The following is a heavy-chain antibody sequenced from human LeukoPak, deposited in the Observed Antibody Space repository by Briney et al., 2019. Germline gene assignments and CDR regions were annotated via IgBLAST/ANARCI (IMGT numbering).Heavy chain of an antibody. CDR3: ARGGRSSGWYYFDY. D-gene: IGHD6-19*01. J-gene: IGHJ4*02. CDR1: GYTFTGYY. Sequence: ASVKVSFMASGYTFTGYYMHWVRQAPGQGREWMGWTKPNSGVTNYAQKFQGRITMTRDTSISTAYMGMSRLRSDDTAVYYCARGGRSSGWYYFDYWGQGTLVTVSS. CDR2: TKPNSGVT. V-gene: IGHV1-2*02.